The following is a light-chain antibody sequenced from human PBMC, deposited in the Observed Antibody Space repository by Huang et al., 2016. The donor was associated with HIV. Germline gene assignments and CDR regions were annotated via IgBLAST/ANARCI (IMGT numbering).Light chain of an antibody. Sequence: EIVLTQSPATLSLSPGERATLSCRASQSVSRYLAWYQQKPGQAPRLRIYDAANRATGIPARFSGSGSGTDFTLTISSLGPEDFAVYYCQQRSNWPPRTTFGGGTKVEIK. V-gene: IGKV3-11*01. CDR1: QSVSRY. CDR2: DAA. J-gene: IGKJ4*01. CDR3: QQRSNWPPRTT.